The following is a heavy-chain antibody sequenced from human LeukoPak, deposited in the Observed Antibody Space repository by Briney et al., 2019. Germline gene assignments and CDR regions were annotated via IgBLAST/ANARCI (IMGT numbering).Heavy chain of an antibody. V-gene: IGHV3-30-3*01. CDR1: GFTSSSYA. D-gene: IGHD3-22*01. CDR3: ARDMIAVAKPKNWFDP. J-gene: IGHJ5*02. CDR2: ISYDGSNK. Sequence: PGRSLRLSCAASGFTSSSYAMHWVRQAPGKGLEWVAVISYDGSNKYYADSVKGRFTISRDNSKNTLYLQMNSLRAEDTAVYYCARDMIAVAKPKNWFDPWGQGTLVTVSS.